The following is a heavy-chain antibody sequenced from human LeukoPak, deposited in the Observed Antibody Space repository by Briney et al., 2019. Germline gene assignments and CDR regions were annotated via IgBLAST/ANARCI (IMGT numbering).Heavy chain of an antibody. V-gene: IGHV4-59*08. CDR2: IYYSGST. J-gene: IGHJ5*02. D-gene: IGHD6-13*01. CDR1: GGSISSYY. CDR3: ARLWAATGTLGYHWFDP. Sequence: SKTLSLTCTVSGGSISSYYWSWIRQPPGKGLEWIGYIYYSGSTNYNPSLKSRVTISVDTSKSQFSLKLSSVTAADTAVYYCARLWAATGTLGYHWFDPWGQGTLVTVSS.